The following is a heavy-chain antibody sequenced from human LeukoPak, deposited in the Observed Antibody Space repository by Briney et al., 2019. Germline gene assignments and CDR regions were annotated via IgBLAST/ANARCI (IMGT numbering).Heavy chain of an antibody. CDR2: INPNSGGT. CDR1: GYTFTGYY. J-gene: IGHJ4*02. V-gene: IGHV1-2*06. Sequence: ASVEVSCKASGYTFTGYYMHWVRQAPGQGLEWMGRINPNSGGTNYAQKFQGRVTMTRDTSISTAYMELSRLRSDDTAVYYCARGDGSYSPFDYWGQGTLVTVSS. D-gene: IGHD1-26*01. CDR3: ARGDGSYSPFDY.